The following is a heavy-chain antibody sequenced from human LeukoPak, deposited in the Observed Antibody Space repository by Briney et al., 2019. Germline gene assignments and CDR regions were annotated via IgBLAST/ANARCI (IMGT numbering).Heavy chain of an antibody. V-gene: IGHV4-31*03. CDR1: GDSFSINGYY. CDR3: ARSYVADGLGRYFYFDY. CDR2: ITYSGST. Sequence: PSETLSLTCTVSGDSFSINGYYWSWIRQHPGRGLEWIGYITYSGSTSHNPSLESRLAISVDTSKSRFSLNLSSVTAADAAVYYCARSYVADGLGRYFYFDYWGQGTLVTVSS. J-gene: IGHJ4*02. D-gene: IGHD3-10*01.